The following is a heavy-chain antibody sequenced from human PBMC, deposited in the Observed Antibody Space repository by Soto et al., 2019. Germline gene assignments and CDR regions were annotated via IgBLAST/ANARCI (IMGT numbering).Heavy chain of an antibody. Sequence: GGSLRLSCAASGFTFDDYAMHWVRQAPGKGLEWVSGISWNSGSIGYADSVKGRFTISRDNAKNTLYLQMNSLRAEDTALYYCAKPLMDVVVPAPPPGGGDAFDIWGQGTMVTVSS. CDR3: AKPLMDVVVPAPPPGGGDAFDI. V-gene: IGHV3-9*01. J-gene: IGHJ3*02. CDR2: ISWNSGSI. D-gene: IGHD2-2*01. CDR1: GFTFDDYA.